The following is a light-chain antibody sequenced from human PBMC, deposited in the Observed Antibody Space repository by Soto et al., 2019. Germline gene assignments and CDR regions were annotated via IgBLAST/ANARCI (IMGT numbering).Light chain of an antibody. V-gene: IGKV3-15*01. CDR2: GAS. CDR3: QQYNIWPQT. Sequence: DIVVTQSPGTLSLSPGERATLSCRASQSVSSSYLAWYQQKPGQAPRLLIYGASTRATGIPARFSGSGSGTEFTLTISSLQSEDFAVYFCQQYNIWPQTFGQGTKVDIK. J-gene: IGKJ1*01. CDR1: QSVSSSY.